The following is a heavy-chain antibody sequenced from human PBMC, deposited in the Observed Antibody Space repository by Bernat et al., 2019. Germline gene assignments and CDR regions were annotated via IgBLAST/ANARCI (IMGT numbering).Heavy chain of an antibody. Sequence: QVQLVESGGGVVQPGRSLRLSCAASGFTFSSYAMHWVRQAPGKGLEWVAVISYDGSNKYYADSVKGRFTISRDNSKNTLYLQMNSLRADDTAVYYCAREPGIAEGDGDGFDYWGQGTLVTVSS. CDR3: AREPGIAEGDGDGFDY. CDR1: GFTFSSYA. V-gene: IGHV3-30*01. CDR2: ISYDGSNK. D-gene: IGHD6-13*01. J-gene: IGHJ4*02.